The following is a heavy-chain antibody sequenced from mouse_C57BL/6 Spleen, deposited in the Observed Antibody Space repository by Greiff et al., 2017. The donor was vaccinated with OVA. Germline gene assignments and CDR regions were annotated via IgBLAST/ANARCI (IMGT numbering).Heavy chain of an antibody. CDR3: LYDYESSFDY. CDR1: GYTFTSYW. CDR2: IDPSDSYT. D-gene: IGHD2-4*01. V-gene: IGHV1-59*01. J-gene: IGHJ2*01. Sequence: QVKPPQPGAELVRPWTSVKLSCKASGYTFTSYWMHWVKQRPGQGLEWIGVIDPSDSYTNYNQKFKGKATLTVDTSSSTAYMQLSSLTSEDSAVYYCLYDYESSFDYWGQGTTLTVSS.